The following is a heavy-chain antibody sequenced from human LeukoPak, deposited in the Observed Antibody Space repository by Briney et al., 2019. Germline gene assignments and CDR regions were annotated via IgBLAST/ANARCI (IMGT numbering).Heavy chain of an antibody. Sequence: SETLSLTCTVSGGSISSSSYYWGWIRQPPGKGLEWIGSIYYSGSTYYNPSLKSRVTISVDTSKNQFSLKLSSVTAADTAVYYCARERGGYPYSGSYLFDYWGQGTLVTVSS. J-gene: IGHJ4*02. CDR2: IYYSGST. V-gene: IGHV4-39*07. CDR1: GGSISSSSYY. D-gene: IGHD1-26*01. CDR3: ARERGGYPYSGSYLFDY.